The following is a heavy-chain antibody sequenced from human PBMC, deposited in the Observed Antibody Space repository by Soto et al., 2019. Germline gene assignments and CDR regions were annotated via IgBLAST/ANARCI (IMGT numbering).Heavy chain of an antibody. J-gene: IGHJ6*03. CDR1: GFTFSSYS. D-gene: IGHD6-6*01. V-gene: IGHV3-48*01. CDR3: ARAGVSSSEYYYYYYYMDV. CDR2: ISSSSSTI. Sequence: EVQLVESGGGLVQPGGSLRLSCAASGFTFSSYSMNWVRQAPGKGLEWVSYISSSSSTIYYADSVKGRFTISRDNAKNSLYLQMNSLRAEHTAVYYCARAGVSSSEYYYYYYYMDVWGKGTTVTVSS.